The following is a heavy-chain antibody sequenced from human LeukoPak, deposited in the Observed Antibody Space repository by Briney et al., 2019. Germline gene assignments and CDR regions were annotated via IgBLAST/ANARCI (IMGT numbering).Heavy chain of an antibody. CDR1: GFTFSSYS. J-gene: IGHJ4*02. CDR2: ISSSSTI. Sequence: GGSLRLSCAASGFTFSSYSMNWVRQAPGKGLEWVSYISSSSTIYYADSVKGRFTISRDNAKNSLYLQMNSLRDEDTAVYYCARGGSSGYYSYWGQGTLVTVSS. CDR3: ARGGSSGYYSY. V-gene: IGHV3-48*02. D-gene: IGHD3-22*01.